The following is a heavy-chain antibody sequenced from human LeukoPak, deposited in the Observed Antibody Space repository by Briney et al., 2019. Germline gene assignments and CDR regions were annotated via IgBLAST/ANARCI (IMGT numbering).Heavy chain of an antibody. CDR3: ARPQVTGWFDP. V-gene: IGHV4-39*01. Sequence: SETLSLTCSVSGGSINSSDYYWGWVRQPPGKGLEWIGSIYYSGSTYYNPSLKSRVTISVDTSKNQFSLKLSSVTAADTAVYYCARPQVTGWFDPWGQGTLVTVSS. CDR1: GGSINSSDYY. J-gene: IGHJ5*02. CDR2: IYYSGST. D-gene: IGHD2-21*02.